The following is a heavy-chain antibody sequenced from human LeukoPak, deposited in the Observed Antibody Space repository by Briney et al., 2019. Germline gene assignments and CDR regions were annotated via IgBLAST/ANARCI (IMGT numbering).Heavy chain of an antibody. CDR3: ARVAQARDYYMDV. CDR2: INPNSGGT. D-gene: IGHD1-26*01. V-gene: IGHV1-2*02. J-gene: IGHJ6*03. CDR1: GYTFTGYY. Sequence: GASVKVSCKASGYTFTGYYMHWVRQAPGQGLEWMGWINPNSGGTNYAQKFQGRVTMTRDTSISTAYMELSRLRSDDTAVYYCARVAQARDYYMDVWGKGTTVTVSS.